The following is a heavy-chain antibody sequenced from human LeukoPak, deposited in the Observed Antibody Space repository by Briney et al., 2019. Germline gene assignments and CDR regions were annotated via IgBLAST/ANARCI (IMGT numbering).Heavy chain of an antibody. D-gene: IGHD3-16*01. CDR1: GGSISSSSYY. CDR3: ARCGGAPYYYYYMDA. Sequence: KPSETLSLTCTVSGGSISSSSYYWGWIRQPAGKGLEWIGRIYTSGSTNYNPSLKSRVTISVDTSKNQFSLKLSSVTAADTAVYYCARCGGAPYYYYYMDAWGKGTTVTVSS. V-gene: IGHV4-61*02. CDR2: IYTSGST. J-gene: IGHJ6*03.